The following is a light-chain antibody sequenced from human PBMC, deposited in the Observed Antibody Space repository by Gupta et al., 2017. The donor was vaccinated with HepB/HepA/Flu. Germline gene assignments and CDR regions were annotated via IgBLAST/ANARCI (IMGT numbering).Light chain of an antibody. J-gene: IGKJ4*01. Sequence: EIVLTQSPAILSLFPGERATLSCRASQSVDTDLAWYQQRPGLSPRLLIYDASNRATGIPARFRGSGSGTDFTLTINSLKPEDFAVYYCQQRSGWPPLTFGGGTKVEIK. CDR2: DAS. CDR3: QQRSGWPPLT. CDR1: QSVDTD. V-gene: IGKV3-11*01.